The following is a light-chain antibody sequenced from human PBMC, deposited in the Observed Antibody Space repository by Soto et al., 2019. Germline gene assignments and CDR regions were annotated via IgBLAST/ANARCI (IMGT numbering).Light chain of an antibody. CDR3: QQRSNWPPLT. CDR1: QSVSSY. V-gene: IGKV3-11*01. J-gene: IGKJ4*01. CDR2: DAS. Sequence: EIGLTQSPATLSLSPGERATLSCRASQSVSSYLAWYQQKPGQAPRLLIYDASNRATGIPARFSGSGSGTDFTLTISSLEPDDFAVYYCQQRSNWPPLTFGGGTKVEIK.